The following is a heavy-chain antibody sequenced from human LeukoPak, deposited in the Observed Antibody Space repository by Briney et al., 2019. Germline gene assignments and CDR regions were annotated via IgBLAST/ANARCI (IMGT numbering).Heavy chain of an antibody. D-gene: IGHD5-12*01. CDR1: GFTFSGYG. CDR2: ISYDGSNK. J-gene: IGHJ3*02. CDR3: ARDWRVENSGYDYDAFDI. Sequence: QPGGSLRLSCAASGFTFSGYGMHWVRQAPGKGLEWVAVISYDGSNKYYVDSVKGRFTISRDNSKNTLYLQMNSLRTEDTAVYYCARDWRVENSGYDYDAFDIWGQGTMVTVSS. V-gene: IGHV3-30*03.